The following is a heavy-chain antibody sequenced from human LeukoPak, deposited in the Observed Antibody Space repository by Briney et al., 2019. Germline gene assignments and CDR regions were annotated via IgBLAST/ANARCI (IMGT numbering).Heavy chain of an antibody. CDR3: ARDPAGAGIYYDY. V-gene: IGHV3-48*01. J-gene: IGHJ4*02. Sequence: GGSLRLSCVAPGFTFSTYSMNWVRQAPGKGLEWISYISSGSGTIHYADSVKGRFTISRDNDKNSVYLQMNSLRAEDTAVYYCARDPAGAGIYYDYWGQGTLVTVSS. CDR1: GFTFSTYS. D-gene: IGHD6-19*01. CDR2: ISSGSGTI.